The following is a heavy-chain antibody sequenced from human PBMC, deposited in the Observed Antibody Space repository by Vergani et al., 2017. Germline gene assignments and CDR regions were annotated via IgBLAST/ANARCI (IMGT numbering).Heavy chain of an antibody. CDR1: GGSINSSSYY. D-gene: IGHD3-3*01. CDR3: ARRYYDFWSGYYRGWFDP. V-gene: IGHV4-39*01. J-gene: IGHJ5*02. CDR2: IYYSGST. Sequence: QLQLPESGPGLVKPSETLPLTCTVSGGSINSSSYYWGWIRQPPGKGLEWIGSIYYSGSTYYNPSLKIRVTISVDTSKNQFSLKLSSVTAADTAVYYCARRYYDFWSGYYRGWFDPWGQGTLVTVSS.